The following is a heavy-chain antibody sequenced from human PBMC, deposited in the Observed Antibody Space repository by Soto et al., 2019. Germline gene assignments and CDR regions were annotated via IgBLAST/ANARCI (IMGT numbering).Heavy chain of an antibody. Sequence: SVKVSCKASGGTFSSYTISWVRQAPGQGLEWMGRIIPILGIANYAQKFQGRVTITADKSTSTAYMELSSLKSEDTAVYYCARDSGAMVRGVKNYYYGMDVWG. CDR2: IIPILGIA. V-gene: IGHV1-69*04. D-gene: IGHD3-10*01. CDR3: ARDSGAMVRGVKNYYYGMDV. J-gene: IGHJ6*02. CDR1: GGTFSSYT.